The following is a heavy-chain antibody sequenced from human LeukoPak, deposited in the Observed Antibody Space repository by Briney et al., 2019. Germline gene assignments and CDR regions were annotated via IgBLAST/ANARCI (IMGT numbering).Heavy chain of an antibody. CDR2: PYSDGNT. J-gene: IGHJ6*02. V-gene: IGHV3-66*04. CDR3: ARLFGSGWPGYFYYAMDV. Sequence: PGGSLRLSCAASGITVNSTYISWVRQAPGKGLEWVSVPYSDGNTYYAGSVKGRFTISRDNSKNTLFLQMNSLRAEDTAVYYCARLFGSGWPGYFYYAMDVWGQGTTVAVSS. D-gene: IGHD6-19*01. CDR1: GITVNSTY.